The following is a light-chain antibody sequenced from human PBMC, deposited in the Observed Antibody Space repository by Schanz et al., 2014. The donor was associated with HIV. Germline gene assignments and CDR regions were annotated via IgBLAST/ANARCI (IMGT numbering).Light chain of an antibody. J-gene: IGLJ3*02. V-gene: IGLV2-14*03. CDR3: SSYAGSNNFWV. CDR1: SSDVGAYNY. Sequence: QSALTQPASVSGSPGQSITISCTGTSSDVGAYNYVSWYQQHPGKAPKLMIFDVNSRPSGVSDRFSGSKSGNAASLTVSGLQAEDEADYYCSSYAGSNNFWVFGGGTKLTVL. CDR2: DVN.